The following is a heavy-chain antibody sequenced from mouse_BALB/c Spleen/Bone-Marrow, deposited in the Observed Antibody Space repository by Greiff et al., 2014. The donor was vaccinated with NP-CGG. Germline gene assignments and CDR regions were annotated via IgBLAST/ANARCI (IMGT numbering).Heavy chain of an antibody. CDR1: GYTFTDYN. CDR3: ARSNGGNYYAMDY. CDR2: IYPYNGGT. V-gene: IGHV1S29*02. Sequence: EVQLQQSGPELVKPGASVKISCKASGYTFTDYNMHWVKQSHGKSLEWIGYIYPYNGGTGYNQKFKSKATLTVDNSSSTAYMELRSLTSEDSAVYYCARSNGGNYYAMDYWGQGTSVTVSS. J-gene: IGHJ4*01. D-gene: IGHD1-1*02.